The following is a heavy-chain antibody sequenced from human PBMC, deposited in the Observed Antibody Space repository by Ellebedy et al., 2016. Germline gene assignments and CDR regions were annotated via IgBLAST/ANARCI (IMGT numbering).Heavy chain of an antibody. CDR3: VKSGHSYAWSN. Sequence: GESLKISCAASGFTVSTSYVSWVRQAPGKGLEWVSMTSPGGAMHYADHVKGRFTISRDNSKNTLYLQMNSLTADDPAVYFCVKSGHSYAWSNWGQGTLVTVSS. CDR2: TSPGGAM. J-gene: IGHJ4*02. CDR1: GFTVSTSY. D-gene: IGHD5-12*01. V-gene: IGHV3-53*01.